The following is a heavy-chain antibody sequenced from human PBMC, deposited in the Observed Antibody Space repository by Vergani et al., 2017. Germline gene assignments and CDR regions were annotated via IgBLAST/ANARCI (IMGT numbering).Heavy chain of an antibody. Sequence: EVQLVESGGGLVQPGRSLRLSCAASGFTFDDYAMHWVRQAPGKGLEWVSGISWNSGSIGYADSVKGRFTISRDNAKNSLYLQMNSLRAEDTALYYCAKGGTGAARSTIDYWGQGTLVTVSS. V-gene: IGHV3-9*01. CDR2: ISWNSGSI. D-gene: IGHD6-6*01. CDR3: AKGGTGAARSTIDY. CDR1: GFTFDDYA. J-gene: IGHJ4*02.